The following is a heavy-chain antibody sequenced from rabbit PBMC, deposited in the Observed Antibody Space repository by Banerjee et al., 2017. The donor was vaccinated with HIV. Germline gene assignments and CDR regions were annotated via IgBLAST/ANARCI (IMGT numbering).Heavy chain of an antibody. CDR3: ARDLAGVIGWNFNL. V-gene: IGHV1S45*01. D-gene: IGHD4-1*01. CDR1: GFSFSGSYW. CDR2: INAGNT. J-gene: IGHJ4*01. Sequence: QEQLEESGGGLVQPEGSLTLTCTASGFSFSGSYWICWVRQAPVTGLEWTACINAGNTVYASWAKGRFTISKTSSTTVTLQMTSLTAADTATYFCARDLAGVIGWNFNLWGPGTLVTVS.